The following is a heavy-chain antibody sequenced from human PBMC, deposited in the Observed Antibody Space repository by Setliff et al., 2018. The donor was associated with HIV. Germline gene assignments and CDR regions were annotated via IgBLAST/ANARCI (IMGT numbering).Heavy chain of an antibody. J-gene: IGHJ3*02. D-gene: IGHD4-17*01. Sequence: SETLSLTCTVSRGSISRYYWSWIRQPPGKGLEWIGYIYYTGTTKYNPSLKSRVTMSVDTSKNQLSPKLSSLTAADTAVYYCARDRPPSTVDMLGAFDRWGQGTMVTVSS. CDR2: IYYTGTT. CDR1: RGSISRYY. V-gene: IGHV4-59*01. CDR3: ARDRPPSTVDMLGAFDR.